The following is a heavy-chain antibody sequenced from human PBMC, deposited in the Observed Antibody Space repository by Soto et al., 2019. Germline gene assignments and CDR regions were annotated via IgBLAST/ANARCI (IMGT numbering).Heavy chain of an antibody. CDR1: GGTFSSYA. Sequence: GASVKVSCKASGGTFSSYAISWVRQAPGQGLEWMGGIIPIFGTTNYAQKFQGRVTMTTDTSTSTAYMELRSLRSDDTAVYYCAREDSGVFDPWGQGTLVTVSS. V-gene: IGHV1-69*05. J-gene: IGHJ5*02. CDR2: IIPIFGTT. CDR3: AREDSGVFDP. D-gene: IGHD2-21*01.